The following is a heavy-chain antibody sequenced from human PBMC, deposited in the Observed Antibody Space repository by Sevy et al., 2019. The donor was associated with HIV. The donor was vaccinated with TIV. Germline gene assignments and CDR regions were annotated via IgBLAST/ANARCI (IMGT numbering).Heavy chain of an antibody. D-gene: IGHD3-10*01. CDR1: GYTFTSYG. J-gene: IGHJ4*02. V-gene: IGHV1-18*01. CDR2: ISAYNGNT. CDR3: ARVRYYYGSGSFVDY. Sequence: ASLKVSCKASGYTFTSYGISWVRQAPGQGLEWMGWISAYNGNTNYAQKLQGRVTMTTDTSTSTAYMELRSLRSDDTAVYYCARVRYYYGSGSFVDYWGQGTLVTVSS.